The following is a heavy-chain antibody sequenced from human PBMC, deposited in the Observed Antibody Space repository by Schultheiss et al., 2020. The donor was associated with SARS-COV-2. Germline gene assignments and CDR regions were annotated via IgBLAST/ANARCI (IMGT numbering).Heavy chain of an antibody. CDR3: ARVPPGSGYYPFDY. CDR1: GFTFSSYG. CDR2: ISSSSSYI. J-gene: IGHJ4*02. V-gene: IGHV3-21*01. Sequence: GESLKISCAASGFTFSSYGMHWVRQAPGKGLEWVSSISSSSSYIYYADSVKGRFTISRDNAKNSLYLQMNSLRAEDTAVYYCARVPPGSGYYPFDYWGQGTLVTVSS. D-gene: IGHD3-22*01.